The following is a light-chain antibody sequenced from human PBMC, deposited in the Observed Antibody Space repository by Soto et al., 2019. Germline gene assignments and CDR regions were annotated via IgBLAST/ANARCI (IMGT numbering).Light chain of an antibody. J-gene: IGKJ1*01. CDR3: QQRSDWPLT. CDR2: DAS. Sequence: EIVLTQSPATLSLSPGERATLSCRASQSVYTYFAWYQQKPGQAPRLLIYDASNRATGIPARFSGSGSGTDFTLTISSLEPEDFAVYYCQQRSDWPLTFGKGTNVEIK. CDR1: QSVYTY. V-gene: IGKV3-11*01.